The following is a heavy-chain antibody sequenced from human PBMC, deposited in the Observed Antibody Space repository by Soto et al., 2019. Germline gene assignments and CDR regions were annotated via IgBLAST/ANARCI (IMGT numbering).Heavy chain of an antibody. V-gene: IGHV1-18*04. D-gene: IGHD2-15*01. CDR1: GSTFTRYG. Sequence: GASVTISCWGSGSTFTRYGIRWARQAPGQRLDWMGWISAYNGNTNYAQKLQGRVTMTTDTSTSTAYMELRRLRSDDTAVYYCARLSLYCRGGRCYPILHDYWGQGTLVTVSS. J-gene: IGHJ4*02. CDR3: ARLSLYCRGGRCYPILHDY. CDR2: ISAYNGNT.